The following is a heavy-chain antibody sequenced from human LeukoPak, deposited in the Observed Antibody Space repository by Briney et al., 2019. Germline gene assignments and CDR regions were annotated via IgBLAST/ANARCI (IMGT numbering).Heavy chain of an antibody. Sequence: GASVKVSCKASGYDFINYGISWVRQAPGQGLEWMGWRSIYNGNTDYKLQGRVTMTTDTSTNTAYMEVRSLRSDDTAVYYCARGGPIPSSSSSREYYLDYWGQGTLVTVSS. D-gene: IGHD6-6*01. J-gene: IGHJ4*02. CDR2: RSIYNGNT. CDR3: ARGGPIPSSSSSREYYLDY. CDR1: GYDFINYG. V-gene: IGHV1-18*01.